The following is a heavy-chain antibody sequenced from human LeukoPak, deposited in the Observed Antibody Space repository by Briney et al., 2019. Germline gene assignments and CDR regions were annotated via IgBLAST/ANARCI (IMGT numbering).Heavy chain of an antibody. CDR2: ISAYNGNT. J-gene: IGHJ4*02. CDR3: ARVVTMIVVAPFDY. D-gene: IGHD3-22*01. V-gene: IGHV1-18*01. CDR1: GYTFTSYG. Sequence: GASVKVSCKASGYTFTSYGISWVRQAPGQGLEWMGWISAYNGNTNYAQKLQGRVTMTTDTSTSTAYMKLRSLRSDDTAVYYCARVVTMIVVAPFDYWGQGTLVTVSS.